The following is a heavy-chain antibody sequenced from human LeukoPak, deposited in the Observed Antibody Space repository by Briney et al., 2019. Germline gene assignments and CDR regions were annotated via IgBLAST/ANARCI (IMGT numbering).Heavy chain of an antibody. CDR3: ARAYNRLSYFDY. D-gene: IGHD1-1*01. CDR2: ISSSGSTI. V-gene: IGHV3-48*03. CDR1: GFTFSSYE. Sequence: PGGSLRLSCAASGFTFSSYEMNWVRQAPGKGLEWVSYISSSGSTIYYADSVKGRFTISRDNAKNSLYLQMNSLRAEDTAVYYCARAYNRLSYFDYWGQGTLVTVSS. J-gene: IGHJ4*02.